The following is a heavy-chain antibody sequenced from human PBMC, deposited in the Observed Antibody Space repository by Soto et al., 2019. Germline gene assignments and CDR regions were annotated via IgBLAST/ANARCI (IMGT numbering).Heavy chain of an antibody. V-gene: IGHV1-46*02. J-gene: IGHJ4*02. CDR1: GYTFQNYH. CDR2: IHPSGDTK. Sequence: QVQLVQSGAEVKEPGASVKVSCKASGYTFQNYHMHWVRQAPGQGLEWMGIIHPSGDTKTYAQRVXGXXAMTRDTSTSTAYMELSSLTSEDTAVYFCARDLWGSWTVDYWGQGTLVTVSS. CDR3: ARDLWGSWTVDY. D-gene: IGHD3-16*01.